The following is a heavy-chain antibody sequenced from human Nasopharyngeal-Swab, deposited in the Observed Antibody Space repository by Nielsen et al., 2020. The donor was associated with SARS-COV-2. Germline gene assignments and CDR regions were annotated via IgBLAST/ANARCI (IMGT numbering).Heavy chain of an antibody. Sequence: VHQAPGKGLVWVSRINSDGSSTSYADSVKGRFTISRDSAKNTLYLQMNSLRAEDTAVYYCARDEITMIAAFDYWGQGTLVTVSS. CDR3: ARDEITMIAAFDY. CDR2: INSDGSST. D-gene: IGHD3-22*01. J-gene: IGHJ4*02. V-gene: IGHV3-74*01.